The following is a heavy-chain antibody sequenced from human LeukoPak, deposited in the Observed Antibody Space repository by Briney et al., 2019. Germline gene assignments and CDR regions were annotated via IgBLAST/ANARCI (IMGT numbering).Heavy chain of an antibody. J-gene: IGHJ4*02. CDR1: GFTFSNYA. Sequence: GGSLRLSCAASGFTFSNYAMTWVRQAPGEGLEWVSSLSGRGDNTFYADSVRGRFTISRDNSENTLHLQMNSLRADDTAVYYCAKAYYYGSGSYYVAFDCWGQGTLVTVSS. CDR3: AKAYYYGSGSYYVAFDC. D-gene: IGHD3-10*01. CDR2: LSGRGDNT. V-gene: IGHV3-23*01.